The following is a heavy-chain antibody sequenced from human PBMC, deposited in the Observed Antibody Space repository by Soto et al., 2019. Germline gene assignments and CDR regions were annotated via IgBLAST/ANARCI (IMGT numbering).Heavy chain of an antibody. V-gene: IGHV4-59*01. CDR2: IHYNGNT. CDR1: GGSISSYF. CDR3: ARGGYYDTSGQGPLDS. D-gene: IGHD3-22*01. Sequence: LSLTCTVSGGSISSYFWSWIRQPPGKGLGWIGYIHYNGNTNYDPSLKSRVTISLDTSKNHFSLRLNSVTAADTAVYYCARGGYYDTSGQGPLDSWGQGTLVTVSS. J-gene: IGHJ5*01.